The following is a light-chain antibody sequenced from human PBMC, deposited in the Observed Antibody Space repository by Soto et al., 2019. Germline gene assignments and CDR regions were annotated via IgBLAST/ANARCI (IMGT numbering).Light chain of an antibody. J-gene: IGLJ2*01. Sequence: QAVLTQPASVSGSPGQSITISCTGTSSDVGGYNYVSWYQQHPGKAPKLMIYDVSNRPSGVSNCFSGSKSGNTASLTISGLQAEDEADYYCSSYTSSSTGVVFGGGTKLTVL. V-gene: IGLV2-14*01. CDR3: SSYTSSSTGVV. CDR1: SSDVGGYNY. CDR2: DVS.